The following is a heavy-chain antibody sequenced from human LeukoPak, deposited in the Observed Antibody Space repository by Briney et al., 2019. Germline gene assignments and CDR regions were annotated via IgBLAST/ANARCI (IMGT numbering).Heavy chain of an antibody. Sequence: GASVKVSCKASGYTFTGYYMHWVRQAPGQGLEWMGWINPNSGGTNYAQKFQGRVTMTRDTSISTAYMELSRLRSDDTAVYYCAHHSRGRGRGYCYFDYWGQGTLVTVSS. CDR1: GYTFTGYY. V-gene: IGHV1-2*02. J-gene: IGHJ4*02. D-gene: IGHD5-12*01. CDR2: INPNSGGT. CDR3: AHHSRGRGRGYCYFDY.